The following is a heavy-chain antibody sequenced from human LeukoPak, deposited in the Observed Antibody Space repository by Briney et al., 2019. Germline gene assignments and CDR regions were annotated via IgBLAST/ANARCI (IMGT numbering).Heavy chain of an antibody. Sequence: SETLSLTCTVSGGSISSYYWSWIRQPAGKGLEWIGRIYTSGSTNYNPSLKSRVTMSVDTSKNQFSLKLSSVTAADTAVYYCARDGGSSSWSLRDYWGQGTLVTVSS. CDR1: GGSISSYY. D-gene: IGHD6-13*01. CDR3: ARDGGSSSWSLRDY. J-gene: IGHJ4*02. V-gene: IGHV4-4*07. CDR2: IYTSGST.